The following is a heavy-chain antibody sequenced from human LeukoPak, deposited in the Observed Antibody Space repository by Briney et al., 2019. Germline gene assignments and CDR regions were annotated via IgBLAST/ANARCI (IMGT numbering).Heavy chain of an antibody. CDR1: GFTFSSYA. D-gene: IGHD5-18*01. Sequence: GGSLRLSCAASGFTFSSYAMSWVRQAPGKGLEWVAVIWYDGSNKYYADSVKGRFTISRDNSKNTLYLQMNSLRAEDTAVYYCARGANTAMVIAHYGMDVWGQGTTVTVSS. V-gene: IGHV3-33*08. J-gene: IGHJ6*02. CDR3: ARGANTAMVIAHYGMDV. CDR2: IWYDGSNK.